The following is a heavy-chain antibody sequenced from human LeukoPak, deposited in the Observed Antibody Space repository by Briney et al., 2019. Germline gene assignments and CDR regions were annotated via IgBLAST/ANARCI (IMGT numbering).Heavy chain of an antibody. V-gene: IGHV4-34*01. J-gene: IGHJ4*02. D-gene: IGHD3-10*01. CDR3: ASSGVLWFGEYPLGY. Sequence: SETLSLTCAVYGGSLSGYYWSWIRQPPGKGLEWIGEINHSGSTNYNPSLKSRVTISVDTSKNQFSLKLSSVTAADTAVYYCASSGVLWFGEYPLGYWGQGTLVTVSS. CDR1: GGSLSGYY. CDR2: INHSGST.